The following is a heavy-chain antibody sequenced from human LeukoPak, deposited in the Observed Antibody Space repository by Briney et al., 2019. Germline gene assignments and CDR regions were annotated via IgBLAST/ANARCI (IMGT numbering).Heavy chain of an antibody. Sequence: SETLSLTCTVSGGSISSGSYYWSWIRQPAGKGLEWIGRIYTSGSTNYNPSLKSRVTISVDTSKNQFSLRLNSVTAADTALYFCAREEQSVGPYFDYWGQGILVTVSS. J-gene: IGHJ4*02. V-gene: IGHV4-61*02. CDR3: AREEQSVGPYFDY. CDR1: GGSISSGSYY. D-gene: IGHD3-10*01. CDR2: IYTSGST.